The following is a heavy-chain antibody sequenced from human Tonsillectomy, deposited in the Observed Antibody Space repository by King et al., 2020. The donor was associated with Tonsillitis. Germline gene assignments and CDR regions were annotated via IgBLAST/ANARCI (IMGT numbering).Heavy chain of an antibody. D-gene: IGHD3-3*01. CDR3: TRINNDFWSGYADF. CDR1: GFSLTPSGMC. CDR2: IDWDDVK. V-gene: IGHV2-70*01. J-gene: IGHJ4*02. Sequence: TLKESGPALVKPTQTLTLTCTFSGFSLTPSGMCVGWIRQPPGKALEWLALIDWDDVKYYRTSMKTRLTISKDTSKNQVVLIMTNMDPEDTATYYCTRINNDFWSGYADFWGRGTLVTVSS.